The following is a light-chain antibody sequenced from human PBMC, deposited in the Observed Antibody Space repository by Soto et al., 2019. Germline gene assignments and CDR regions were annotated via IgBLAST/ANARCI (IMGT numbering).Light chain of an antibody. CDR1: SSNIGTNA. CDR2: NNN. V-gene: IGLV1-44*01. J-gene: IGLJ1*01. Sequence: QSVLTQPPSASGTPGQRVTISCSGGSSNIGTNAVNWYQQLPGTAPKLLIYNNNQRPSGVPHRFSGSKSGTSASLAISGLQSEDEADYYCAAWDDSLNGYIFGTGTKVTVL. CDR3: AAWDDSLNGYI.